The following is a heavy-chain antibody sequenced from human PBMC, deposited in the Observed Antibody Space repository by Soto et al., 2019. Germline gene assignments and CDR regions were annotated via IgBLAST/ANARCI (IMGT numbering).Heavy chain of an antibody. D-gene: IGHD4-17*01. J-gene: IGHJ4*02. CDR3: MSTVTTYYFDY. CDR1: GGSISSSSYY. Sequence: QLQLQESGPGLVKPSETLSLTCTVSGGSISSSSYYWGWIRQPPGKGLAWIGRIYYSGSTYYNPSHKGRVTISVDTSKNQFSLKLSSVTAADTAVYYCMSTVTTYYFDYWGQGTLVTVSS. CDR2: IYYSGST. V-gene: IGHV4-39*01.